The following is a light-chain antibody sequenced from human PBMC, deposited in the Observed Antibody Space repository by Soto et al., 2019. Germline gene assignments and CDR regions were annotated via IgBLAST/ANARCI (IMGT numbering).Light chain of an antibody. J-gene: IGKJ1*01. CDR3: RHDNSCSLT. CDR1: QGISSW. V-gene: IGKV1-12*01. CDR2: AAS. Sequence: IETTPLPSSVSASKGDRVTITCRACQGISSWLAWYQQKPGKAPKLLIYAASSLQSGVPSRFSGSGSGTDFTLTFISRQHEDFVTYYCRHDNSCSLTFGQGTKVDIK.